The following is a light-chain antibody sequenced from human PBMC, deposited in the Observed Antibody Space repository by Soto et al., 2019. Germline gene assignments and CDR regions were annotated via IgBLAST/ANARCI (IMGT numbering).Light chain of an antibody. J-gene: IGKJ1*01. CDR1: QSISNW. Sequence: DIQMTQSPSALSASIGDRVTSSCRASQSISNWLAWLQQKPGKAPKVLIFDASNLGSGVPSRFSGSGSGTEFTLTISSLQPGDFGNYYCQQYNSYSPWTFGQGTKVDIK. V-gene: IGKV1-5*01. CDR2: DAS. CDR3: QQYNSYSPWT.